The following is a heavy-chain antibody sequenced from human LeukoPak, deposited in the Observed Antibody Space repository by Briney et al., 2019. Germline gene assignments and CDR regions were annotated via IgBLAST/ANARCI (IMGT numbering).Heavy chain of an antibody. J-gene: IGHJ5*02. D-gene: IGHD3-10*01. V-gene: IGHV4-59*08. CDR1: GGSISSYY. CDR3: ARYGSGSTWFDP. CDR2: IYYSGST. Sequence: SETLSLTCTVSGGSISSYYWSWLRQPPGKGLEWIGYIYYSGSTYYSPSLKSRVTISVDTSKNQFFLKLSSVTAADTAVYYCARYGSGSTWFDPWGQGTLVTVSS.